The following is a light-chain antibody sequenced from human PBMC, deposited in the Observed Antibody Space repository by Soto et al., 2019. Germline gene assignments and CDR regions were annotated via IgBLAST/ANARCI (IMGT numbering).Light chain of an antibody. CDR2: DTN. V-gene: IGLV7-46*01. CDR3: SLNCDSGRV. J-gene: IGLJ3*02. Sequence: QAVVTQEPSLTVSPGGTVTLTCGSSSGDVTNGHWPYWFQQKPGQVPKTLIYDTNNKHSWTPARFSGSLLGDKAALTLSGAQPEDEADYFCSLNCDSGRVFGGGTKLTVL. CDR1: SGDVTNGHW.